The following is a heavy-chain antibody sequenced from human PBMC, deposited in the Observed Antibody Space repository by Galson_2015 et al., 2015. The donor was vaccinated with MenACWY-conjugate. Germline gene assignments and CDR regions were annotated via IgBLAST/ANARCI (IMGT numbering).Heavy chain of an antibody. CDR1: GFSFRSYP. J-gene: IGHJ3*02. CDR3: VRAEGWLRSAFDI. V-gene: IGHV3-30*01. D-gene: IGHD5-24*01. CDR2: VLYDGSTK. Sequence: SLRLSCAASGFSFRSYPLYWVRQDLGKGLEWVAVVLYDGSTKYYADSVKGRFTISRDNSNNTVSLQMNSLRPEDTAVYYCVRAEGWLRSAFDIWGQGTMVTVSS.